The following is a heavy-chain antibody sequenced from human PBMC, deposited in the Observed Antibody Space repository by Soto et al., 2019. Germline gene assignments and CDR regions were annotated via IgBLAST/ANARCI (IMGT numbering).Heavy chain of an antibody. V-gene: IGHV4-4*02. J-gene: IGHJ4*02. D-gene: IGHD6-13*01. CDR1: GGSISTSNW. CDR3: ARARATIAAAAIFDY. Sequence: QVQLQESGPGLVKPSGTLSLTCAVSGGSISTSNWWSWVRQRPGKGLEWIGEVYRTGSTNYNPSLESRVTVSIDKSKNQFSLKLTSVTAADTAVYYCARARATIAAAAIFDYWGQGTLVTVSS. CDR2: VYRTGST.